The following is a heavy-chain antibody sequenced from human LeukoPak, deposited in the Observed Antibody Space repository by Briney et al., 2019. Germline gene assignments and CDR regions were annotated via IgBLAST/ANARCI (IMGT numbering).Heavy chain of an antibody. CDR3: ARDRGSSGYLMDGDY. CDR2: IIPIFGTA. D-gene: IGHD3-22*01. V-gene: IGHV1-69*13. CDR1: GGTFSSYA. J-gene: IGHJ4*02. Sequence: GASVKVSCKASGGTFSSYAISWVRQAPGQGLEWMGGIIPIFGTANYAQKFQGRVTITADESTSTAYMELSSLRSEDTAVYYCARDRGSSGYLMDGDYWGQGTLVTVSS.